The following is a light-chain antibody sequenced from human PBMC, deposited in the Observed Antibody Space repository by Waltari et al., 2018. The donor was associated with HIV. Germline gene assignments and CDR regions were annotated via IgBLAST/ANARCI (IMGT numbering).Light chain of an antibody. CDR3: GTWAKSLKTVL. J-gene: IGLJ2*01. V-gene: IGLV1-51*01. Sequence: SAFTLAPSGSDAPDVKVPIPCSGSLSLIAPYTASRYHHPPGTAPTLLIYENTERPSGIPDRFSGSNAGSSATLSITGLQTEDEAEYLCGTWAKSLKTVLFGGGTKLTVL. CDR1: LSLIAPYT. CDR2: ENT.